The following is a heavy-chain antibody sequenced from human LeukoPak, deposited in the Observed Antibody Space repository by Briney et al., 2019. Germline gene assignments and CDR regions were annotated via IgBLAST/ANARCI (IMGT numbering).Heavy chain of an antibody. CDR2: ISGSGDSA. V-gene: IGHV3-23*01. CDR1: GFTFRSYA. Sequence: GGSLRLSCAASGFTFRSYAMTWVRQAPGKGLEWVSVISGSGDSAYYADSVKGRFTISRDNFKNTLYLQMNSPTAEDTAVYYCARGGTSSWYFVFDYWGQGVLVTVSS. CDR3: ARGGTSSWYFVFDY. D-gene: IGHD6-13*01. J-gene: IGHJ4*02.